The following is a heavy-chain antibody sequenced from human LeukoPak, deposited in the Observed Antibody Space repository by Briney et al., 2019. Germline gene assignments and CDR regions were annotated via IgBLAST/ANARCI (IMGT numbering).Heavy chain of an antibody. CDR2: IYYSGST. J-gene: IGHJ4*02. Sequence: SETLSLTCTVSGGSISSYYWSRIRQPPGKGLEWIGYIYYSGSTNYNPSLKSRVTISVDTSKNQFSLKLSSVTAADTAVYYCARVTSSSSLDYWGQGTLVTVSS. V-gene: IGHV4-59*01. CDR3: ARVTSSSSLDY. CDR1: GGSISSYY. D-gene: IGHD6-6*01.